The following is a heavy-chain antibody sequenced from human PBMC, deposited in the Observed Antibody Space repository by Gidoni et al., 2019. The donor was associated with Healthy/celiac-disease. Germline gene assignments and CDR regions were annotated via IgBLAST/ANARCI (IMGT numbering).Heavy chain of an antibody. V-gene: IGHV3-48*01. CDR1: GFTFSSYS. CDR2: ISSSSSTI. Sequence: LVQPGGSLRLSCAASGFTFSSYSMNWVRQAPGKGLEWVSYISSSSSTIYYADSVKGRFTISRDNAKNSLYLQMNSLRAEDTAVYYCARDGAWELPLFDYWGQGTLVTVSS. J-gene: IGHJ4*02. CDR3: ARDGAWELPLFDY. D-gene: IGHD1-26*01.